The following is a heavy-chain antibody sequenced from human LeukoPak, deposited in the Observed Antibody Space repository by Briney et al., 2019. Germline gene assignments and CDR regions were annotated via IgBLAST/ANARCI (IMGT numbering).Heavy chain of an antibody. CDR2: FYHSRST. CDR1: GHSISSGFS. D-gene: IGHD3-22*01. V-gene: IGHV4-38-2*02. CDR3: ARDPPGLYDSRGSETDFDY. Sequence: SETLSLTCTVSGHSISSGFSWGWIRQPPGKGLEWIGSFYHSRSTYYNPSLKSRVTISVDTSKNQFSLKLTSVTAADTAVYYCARDPPGLYDSRGSETDFDYWGQGTLVTVSS. J-gene: IGHJ4*02.